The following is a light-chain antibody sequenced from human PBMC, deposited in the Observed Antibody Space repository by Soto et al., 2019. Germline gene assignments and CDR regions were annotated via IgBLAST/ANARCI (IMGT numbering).Light chain of an antibody. CDR1: QSISSY. Sequence: DIQMTQSPSSLSASVGDRVTITCRASQSISSYLNWYQQKPGKAPKLLIYAASSLQSGVASRFSGSGSGTHFTLTISSLPPEAFAAYYCQQTYSTPYTFGQWPKLEIK. CDR3: QQTYSTPYT. J-gene: IGKJ2*01. V-gene: IGKV1-39*01. CDR2: AAS.